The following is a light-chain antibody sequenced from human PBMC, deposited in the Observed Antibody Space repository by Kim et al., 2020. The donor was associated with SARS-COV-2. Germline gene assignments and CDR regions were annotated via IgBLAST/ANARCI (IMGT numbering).Light chain of an antibody. Sequence: GQSITISCTGTNSDVGGYNYVSWYQQHPGNSPKLMIYDVSKRPSGVSNRFSGSESGNTASLTISGLQAEDEADYYCSSYTSSSTVVFGGGTQLTVL. CDR3: SSYTSSSTVV. J-gene: IGLJ2*01. V-gene: IGLV2-14*04. CDR2: DVS. CDR1: NSDVGGYNY.